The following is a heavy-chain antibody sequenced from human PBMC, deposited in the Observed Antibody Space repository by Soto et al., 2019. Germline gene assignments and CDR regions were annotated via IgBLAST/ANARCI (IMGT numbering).Heavy chain of an antibody. CDR1: GGSISSSNW. Sequence: PSETLSLTCAVSGGSISSSNWWSWVRQPPGKGLEWIGEIYHSGSTNYNPSLKSRVTISVDKSKNQFSLKLSSVTAADTAVYYCARGLALPSGPTWFDPWGQGTLVTVS. J-gene: IGHJ5*02. V-gene: IGHV4-4*02. CDR3: ARGLALPSGPTWFDP. D-gene: IGHD3-10*01. CDR2: IYHSGST.